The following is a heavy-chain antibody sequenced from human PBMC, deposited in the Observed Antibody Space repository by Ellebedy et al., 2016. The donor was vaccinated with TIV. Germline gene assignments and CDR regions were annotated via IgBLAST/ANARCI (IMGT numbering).Heavy chain of an antibody. J-gene: IGHJ6*02. CDR2: ISYDGSNK. V-gene: IGHV3-30*04. Sequence: GGSLRLXCSASGFTFSSYAMHWVRQAPGKGLEWVAVISYDGSNKYYADSVKGRFTISRDNSKNTLYLQMNSLRAEDTAVYYCAGIYYYYGMDVWGQGTTVTVSS. CDR1: GFTFSSYA. CDR3: AGIYYYYGMDV.